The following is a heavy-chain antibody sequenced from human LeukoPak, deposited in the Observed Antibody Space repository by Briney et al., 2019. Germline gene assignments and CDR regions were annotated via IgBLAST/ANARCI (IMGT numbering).Heavy chain of an antibody. CDR3: ARDFEPAALTTYYYYYMDV. CDR2: INPNSGGT. D-gene: IGHD2-2*01. V-gene: IGHV1-2*02. J-gene: IGHJ6*03. CDR1: GYTFTGYY. Sequence: ASVKVSCKASGYTFTGYYMHWVRQAPGQGLEWMGWINPNSGGTNYAQKFQGRVTMTRDTSISTAYMELSRLRSDDTAVYYCARDFEPAALTTYYYYYMDVWGKGTTVTVSS.